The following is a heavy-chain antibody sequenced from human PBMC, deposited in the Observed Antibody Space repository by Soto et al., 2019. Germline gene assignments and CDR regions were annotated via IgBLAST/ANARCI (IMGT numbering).Heavy chain of an antibody. CDR3: ARRGDYDNNWVNLRHYGLDV. V-gene: IGHV1-18*01. D-gene: IGHD3-16*01. Sequence: QVQVVQSAGEMKKPGASVQVSCKASCYTFIRYIITWVRRAPGQGFEWMGWISPYDDSTIYAQKLKGRFTMTADTSTRKVNLTLRSLKSDDTAVYYCARRGDYDNNWVNLRHYGLDVWGQGTSGTVSS. CDR1: CYTFIRYI. CDR2: ISPYDDST. J-gene: IGHJ6*02.